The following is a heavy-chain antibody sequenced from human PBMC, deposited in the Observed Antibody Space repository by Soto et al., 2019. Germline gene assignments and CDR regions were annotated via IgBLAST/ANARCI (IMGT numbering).Heavy chain of an antibody. V-gene: IGHV3-48*01. CDR1: GFTFSSYS. CDR2: ISSSSSTI. CDR3: ARDRDIMITFGGVIAIGADDAFDI. D-gene: IGHD3-16*02. J-gene: IGHJ3*02. Sequence: GGSLRLSCAASGFTFSSYSMNWVRQAPGKGLEWVSYISSSSSTIYYADSVKGRFTISRDNAKNSLYLQMNSLRTEDTAVYYCARDRDIMITFGGVIAIGADDAFDIWGQGTMVTVSS.